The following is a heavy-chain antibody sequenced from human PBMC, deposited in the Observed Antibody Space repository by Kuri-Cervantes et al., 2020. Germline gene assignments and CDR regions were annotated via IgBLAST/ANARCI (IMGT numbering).Heavy chain of an antibody. V-gene: IGHV4-38-2*01. CDR3: ARKGLELRRGRGHNWFDP. D-gene: IGHD1-7*01. Sequence: SQTLSLTCAVSGYSISSGYYWGWIRQPPGKGLEWIGSIYHSGSTYYNPSLKSRVTISVDTSKNQFSLKLSSVTAADTAVYYCARKGLELRRGRGHNWFDPWGQGTLVTVSS. CDR2: IYHSGST. CDR1: GYSISSGYY. J-gene: IGHJ5*02.